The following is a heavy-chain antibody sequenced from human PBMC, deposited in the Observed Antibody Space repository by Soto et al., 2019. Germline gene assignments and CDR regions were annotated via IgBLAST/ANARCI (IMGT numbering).Heavy chain of an antibody. Sequence: QVQLQQWGAGLLKPSETLSLTCAVYGGSFSGYYWSWIRQPPGKGLEWIGEINHSGSTNYTPSLKSRVTISVDPSKNQFSLKLSSVPAADTAVYYCARAYRGYCSGGSCYAAYWGQGTLVTVSS. CDR3: ARAYRGYCSGGSCYAAY. D-gene: IGHD2-15*01. J-gene: IGHJ4*02. CDR2: INHSGST. CDR1: GGSFSGYY. V-gene: IGHV4-34*01.